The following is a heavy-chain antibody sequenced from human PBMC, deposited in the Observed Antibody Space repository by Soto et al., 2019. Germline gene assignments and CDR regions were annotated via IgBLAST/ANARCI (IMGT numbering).Heavy chain of an antibody. CDR3: ARVLGSGSYYDDDY. Sequence: KVSCNASGGPSNNYADTCVRQAPGHGLEWMGGVMPLFTTANYAQKFHGRLTITADESTRTIYMELRGLTSDDTAVYYCARVLGSGSYYDDDYWGQGTRVTVSS. J-gene: IGHJ4*02. V-gene: IGHV1-69*01. CDR2: VMPLFTTA. D-gene: IGHD3-10*01. CDR1: GGPSNNYA.